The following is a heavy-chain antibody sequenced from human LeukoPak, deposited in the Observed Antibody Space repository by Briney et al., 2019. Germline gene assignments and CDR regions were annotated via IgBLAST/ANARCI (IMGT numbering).Heavy chain of an antibody. D-gene: IGHD5/OR15-5a*01. CDR2: VSYSGST. Sequence: PSETLSLTCTVSGGSISPYFWSWIRQPPGKGLEWIGYVSYSGSTNYNSSLQSRVTISVDTSKLQFSLNLSSVAAADTAVYYCARAPSTTLPYYFDYWGQGILVTVSS. CDR1: GGSISPYF. V-gene: IGHV4-59*01. CDR3: ARAPSTTLPYYFDY. J-gene: IGHJ4*02.